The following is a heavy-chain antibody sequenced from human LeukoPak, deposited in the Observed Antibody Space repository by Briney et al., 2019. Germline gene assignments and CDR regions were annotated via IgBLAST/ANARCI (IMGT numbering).Heavy chain of an antibody. Sequence: GGSLRLSCAASGFTFSSYGMHWVRQAPGKGLEWVAVISYDGSNKYYADSVKGRFTISRDNSKNTLYLQMNSLRAEDTAVYYCARGFADFVWGSYPSSYWGQGILVTVSS. V-gene: IGHV3-30*03. CDR1: GFTFSSYG. CDR3: ARGFADFVWGSYPSSY. J-gene: IGHJ4*02. D-gene: IGHD3-16*02. CDR2: ISYDGSNK.